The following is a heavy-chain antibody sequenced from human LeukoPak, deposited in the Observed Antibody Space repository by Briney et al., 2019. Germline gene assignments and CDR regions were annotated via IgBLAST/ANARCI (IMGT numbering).Heavy chain of an antibody. J-gene: IGHJ4*02. Sequence: SETLSLTCTVSGVSISSNYWSWIRQPPGKGLEWNGLEWIGYIHANGDTKYNPFLNSRVTISLDSSRSQLSLNLRSLTAADTALYFCAGYDHSNYLAYWGQGILVTFSS. D-gene: IGHD4-11*01. V-gene: IGHV4-4*08. CDR1: GVSISSNY. CDR2: IHANGDT. CDR3: AGYDHSNYLAY.